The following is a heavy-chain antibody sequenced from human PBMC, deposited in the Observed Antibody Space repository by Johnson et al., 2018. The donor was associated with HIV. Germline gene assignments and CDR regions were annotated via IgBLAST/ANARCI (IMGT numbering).Heavy chain of an antibody. CDR2: IYSGGTT. CDR1: GFSVSSNY. V-gene: IGHV3-66*04. D-gene: IGHD1-26*01. CDR3: ARLIVGAPGAFDI. Sequence: VQLVESGGGLVQPGGSLRLSCAASGFSVSSNYMTWVRQAPGKGLEWVSVIYSGGTTWYADSVKGRFTISRDNSKNTLYLQMNSLRAEDTAVYYCARLIVGAPGAFDIWGQGTMVTVSS. J-gene: IGHJ3*02.